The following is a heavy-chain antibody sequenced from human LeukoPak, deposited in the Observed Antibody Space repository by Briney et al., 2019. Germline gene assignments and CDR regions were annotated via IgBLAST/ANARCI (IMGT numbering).Heavy chain of an antibody. V-gene: IGHV1-2*02. CDR1: GYTFTGYY. J-gene: IGHJ4*02. CDR2: INPNSGGT. CDR3: ARDETTMIAPYFDY. Sequence: ASVKVSCKASGYTFTGYYMHWVRQAPGQGLEWMGWINPNSGGTNYAQKFQGRVTMTRDTSISTAYMELSRLRSDDTAVYYCARDETTMIAPYFDYWGQGTLVTVSS. D-gene: IGHD3-22*01.